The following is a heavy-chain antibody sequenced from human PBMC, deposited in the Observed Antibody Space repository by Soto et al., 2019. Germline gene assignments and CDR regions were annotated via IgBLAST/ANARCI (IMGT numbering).Heavy chain of an antibody. CDR3: ARGLRYFDWFVDY. Sequence: SVKVSCKASGCTFSSYAISWVRQAPGQGLEWMGGIIPIFGTANYAQKFQGRVTITADKSTSTAYMELSSLRSEDTAVYYCARGLRYFDWFVDYWGQGALVTVSS. CDR2: IIPIFGTA. D-gene: IGHD3-9*01. V-gene: IGHV1-69*06. CDR1: GCTFSSYA. J-gene: IGHJ4*02.